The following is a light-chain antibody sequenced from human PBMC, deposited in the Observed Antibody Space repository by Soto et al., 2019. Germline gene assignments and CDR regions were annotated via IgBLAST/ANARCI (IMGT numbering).Light chain of an antibody. J-gene: IGLJ1*01. CDR2: EVT. CDR3: ASYAGSNKV. V-gene: IGLV2-8*01. Sequence: QSVLTQPPSASGSPGQSVTISCTGTSSDVGGYNYVSWYQHHPGKAPKLMIYEVTKRPSGVPDRFSGSKSGNTASLTVSGLLAEDEADYYCASYAGSNKVFGTGTQLTVL. CDR1: SSDVGGYNY.